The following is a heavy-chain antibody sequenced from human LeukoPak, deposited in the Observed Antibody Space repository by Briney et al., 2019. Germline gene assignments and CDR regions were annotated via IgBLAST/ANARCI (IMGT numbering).Heavy chain of an antibody. V-gene: IGHV1-2*02. D-gene: IGHD6-13*01. CDR1: GYTFTGYY. J-gene: IGHJ4*02. CDR3: AKARAAALYVDDY. CDR2: INPNSGGT. Sequence: GASVKVSCKASGYTFTGYYMHWVRQAPGQGLEWMGWINPNSGGTNYAQKFQGRVTMTRDTSISTAYMELSRLRSDDTAVYYCAKARAAALYVDDYWGQGTLVTVSS.